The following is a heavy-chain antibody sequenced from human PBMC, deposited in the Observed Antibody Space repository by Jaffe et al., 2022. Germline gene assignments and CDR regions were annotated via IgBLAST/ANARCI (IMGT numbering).Heavy chain of an antibody. CDR1: GFTFSDYY. J-gene: IGHJ3*02. V-gene: IGHV3-11*01. Sequence: QVQLVESGGGLVKPGGSLRLSCAASGFTFSDYYMSWIRQAPGKGLEWVSYISSSGSTIYYADSVKGRFTISRDNAKNSLYLQMNSLRAEDTAVYYCAREWGQDYIWGSYRSNDLVAFDIWGQGTMVTVSS. CDR2: ISSSGSTI. CDR3: AREWGQDYIWGSYRSNDLVAFDI. D-gene: IGHD3-16*02.